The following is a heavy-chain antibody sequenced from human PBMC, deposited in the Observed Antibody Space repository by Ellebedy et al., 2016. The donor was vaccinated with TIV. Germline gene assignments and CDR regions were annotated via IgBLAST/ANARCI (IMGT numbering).Heavy chain of an antibody. D-gene: IGHD6-19*01. Sequence: PGGSLRLSCATSGLTFTDSAIHWVRQASGKGLEWVGRIRTKVNSYATAYSASVNGRFTFSRDYSKKMAYLQMNSLNTDETAVYYCARLTYPSGYWGQGTLVTVSS. CDR2: IRTKVNSYAT. CDR1: GLTFTDSA. J-gene: IGHJ4*02. CDR3: ARLTYPSGY. V-gene: IGHV3-73*01.